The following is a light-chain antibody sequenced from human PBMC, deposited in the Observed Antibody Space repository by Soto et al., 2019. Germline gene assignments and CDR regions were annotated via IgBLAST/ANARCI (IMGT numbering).Light chain of an antibody. CDR2: GAS. CDR3: QQYGTSPPALT. Sequence: DIVLTQSPGTLSLPPGERAILSCSASQSVSSSHLAWYQQKPGQAPRLLIYGASSMATGIPDRFSGSGSGTDFTLTISILEPEDCAVYYCQQYGTSPPALTFGGGTKVEIK. J-gene: IGKJ4*01. V-gene: IGKV3-20*01. CDR1: QSVSSSH.